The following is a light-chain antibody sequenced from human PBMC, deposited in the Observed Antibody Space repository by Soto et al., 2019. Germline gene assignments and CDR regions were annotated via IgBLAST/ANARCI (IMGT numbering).Light chain of an antibody. CDR2: GAS. V-gene: IGKV4-1*01. Sequence: DILLTQSPESLTVSLGERATMNCKSSQTVLYSPNNKNYLAWYQQKPGQAPRLLIYGASTRATGIPARFSGSGSGTEFTLTISSLQSEDYAVYYCHQYNNWPPWTFGQGTKVDIK. CDR3: HQYNNWPPWT. CDR1: QTVLYSPNNKNY. J-gene: IGKJ1*01.